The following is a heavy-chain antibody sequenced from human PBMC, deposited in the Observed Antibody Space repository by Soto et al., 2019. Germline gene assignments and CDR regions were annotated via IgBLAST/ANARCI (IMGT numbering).Heavy chain of an antibody. V-gene: IGHV4-59*01. D-gene: IGHD3-10*01. Sequence: PSETLSLTCTVSGGSISSYYWSWIRQPPGKGLEWIGYIYYSGSTNYNPSLKSRVTISVDTSKNQFSLKLSSVTAADTAVYYCAAYYYGSGSYDPAGYYYYGMDVWGQGTTVTV. CDR3: AAYYYGSGSYDPAGYYYYGMDV. J-gene: IGHJ6*02. CDR1: GGSISSYY. CDR2: IYYSGST.